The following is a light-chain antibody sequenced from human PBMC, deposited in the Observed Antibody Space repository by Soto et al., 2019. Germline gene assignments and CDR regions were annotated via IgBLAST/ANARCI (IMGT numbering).Light chain of an antibody. CDR2: EAS. CDR1: QDIANY. CDR3: QQYDNLPYT. Sequence: DIQMTQSPSSLSASVGDRVTITCQASQDIANYLSWHQHKPGKAPRLLIHEASNLETGVPARFSGSGSGTDFAFPITSLQPDDIGTYYCQQYDNLPYTFGQGTKLEIK. V-gene: IGKV1-33*01. J-gene: IGKJ2*01.